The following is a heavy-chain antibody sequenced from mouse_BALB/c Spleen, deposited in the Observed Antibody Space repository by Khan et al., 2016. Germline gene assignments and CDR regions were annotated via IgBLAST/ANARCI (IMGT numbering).Heavy chain of an antibody. J-gene: IGHJ1*01. D-gene: IGHD2-1*01. V-gene: IGHV5-4*02. Sequence: EVELVESGGGLVRPGGSLRLSCAASGFSFSDYYMYWVRQTPEKRLEWVATISDGGSYTYYSDSVKGRFTISIDNAKNNLYLQMSSLRSEDTAVYYCARTHGNYGDFSVWGAGTTVTVSS. CDR3: ARTHGNYGDFSV. CDR2: ISDGGSYT. CDR1: GFSFSDYY.